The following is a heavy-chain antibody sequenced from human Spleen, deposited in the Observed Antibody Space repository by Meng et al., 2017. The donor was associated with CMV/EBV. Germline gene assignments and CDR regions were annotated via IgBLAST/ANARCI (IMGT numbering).Heavy chain of an antibody. Sequence: ASVKVSCKASGYTFTGYYMHWVRQAPGQGLEWMGWINPNSGGTNYAQKFQGRVTMTRDTSISTAYMELSRLRSDDTAVYYCARMGTIIQTPLVFDYWGQGTLVTVSS. CDR1: GYTFTGYY. D-gene: IGHD3-22*01. J-gene: IGHJ4*02. V-gene: IGHV1-2*02. CDR2: INPNSGGT. CDR3: ARMGTIIQTPLVFDY.